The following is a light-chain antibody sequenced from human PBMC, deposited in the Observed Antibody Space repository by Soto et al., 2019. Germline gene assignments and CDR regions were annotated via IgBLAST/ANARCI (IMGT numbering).Light chain of an antibody. J-gene: IGKJ1*01. CDR2: GTS. CDR3: QEYNSWPITLK. CDR1: QSVSSN. V-gene: IGKV3-15*01. Sequence: EIVMTQSPPTLSVSPGERATLSCRASQSVSSNLAWYQQRPGQPPRLLIFGTSTRATGIPSRFSGSGSGTVFTLTVSCLRSEDFEGGYCQEYNSWPITLKFGQGTKVEIQ.